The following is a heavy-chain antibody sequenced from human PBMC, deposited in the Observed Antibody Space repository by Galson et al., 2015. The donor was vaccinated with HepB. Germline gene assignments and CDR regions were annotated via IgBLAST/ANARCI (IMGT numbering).Heavy chain of an antibody. V-gene: IGHV3-21*01. D-gene: IGHD3-22*01. CDR3: ARAWYYYDSSGYYDAFDI. CDR2: ISSSSSYM. Sequence: SLRLSCAASGFTFSSYWMHWVRQAPGKGLEWVSSISSSSSYMHYADSVKGRFTISRDNAKNSLYLQMSSLRAEDTAVYYCARAWYYYDSSGYYDAFDIWGQGTMVTVSS. CDR1: GFTFSSYW. J-gene: IGHJ3*02.